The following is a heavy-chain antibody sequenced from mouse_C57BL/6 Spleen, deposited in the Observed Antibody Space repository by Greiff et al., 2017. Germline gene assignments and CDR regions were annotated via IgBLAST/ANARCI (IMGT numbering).Heavy chain of an antibody. CDR1: GYTFTSYW. CDR3: ARDYDDAMDY. Sequence: QVQLQQPGAELVRPGSSVKLSCKASGYTFTSYWMAWVKQRPGQGLEWIGNIYPSASDTHYNHTFKVKATLTVDKSSITAYMQLSGLTSEDSAVYYCARDYDDAMDYWGQGTSVTVSS. V-gene: IGHV1-61*01. D-gene: IGHD2-3*01. J-gene: IGHJ4*01. CDR2: IYPSASDT.